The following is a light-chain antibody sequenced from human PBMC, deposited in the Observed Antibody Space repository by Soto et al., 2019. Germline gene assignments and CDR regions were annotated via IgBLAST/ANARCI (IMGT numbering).Light chain of an antibody. V-gene: IGKV1-5*03. CDR1: QTISSW. Sequence: DLQMTQSPSTLSGSVGDRVTITCRGSQTISSWLAWYQQKPGKAPKLLIYKASTLKSGVPSRFGGNGSGTEFTLTISSLQPDDFATYYCQHYNSSPEPFGQGTKVDIK. J-gene: IGKJ1*01. CDR2: KAS. CDR3: QHYNSSPEP.